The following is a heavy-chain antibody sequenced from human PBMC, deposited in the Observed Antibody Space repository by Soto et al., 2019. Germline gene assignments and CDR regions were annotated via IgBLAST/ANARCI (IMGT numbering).Heavy chain of an antibody. D-gene: IGHD3-10*01. Sequence: SETLSLTCTVSGGSISSGGYYWSWIRQHPGKGLEWIGYIYYSGSTYYNPSLKSRVTISVDTSKNQFSLKLSSVTAADTAVYYCAREHRNSMVRGKGWAWFYPWGQGTLVTVSS. CDR1: GGSISSGGYY. CDR3: AREHRNSMVRGKGWAWFYP. J-gene: IGHJ5*02. V-gene: IGHV4-31*03. CDR2: IYYSGST.